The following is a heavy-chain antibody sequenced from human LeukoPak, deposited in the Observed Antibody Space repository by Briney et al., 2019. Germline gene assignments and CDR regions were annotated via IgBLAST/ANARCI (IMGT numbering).Heavy chain of an antibody. CDR1: GLTLSSYA. Sequence: GGSLRLSCAASGLTLSSYAMSWVRQAPGKGLEWVSAISDTGNTYHADSVKGRFTISRDSSKNSLFLQMNRLRPEDAAVYYCAKAPVTTCRGAFCYPFDYWGLGTLVTVSS. J-gene: IGHJ4*02. V-gene: IGHV3-23*01. CDR2: ISDTGNT. CDR3: AKAPVTTCRGAFCYPFDY. D-gene: IGHD2-15*01.